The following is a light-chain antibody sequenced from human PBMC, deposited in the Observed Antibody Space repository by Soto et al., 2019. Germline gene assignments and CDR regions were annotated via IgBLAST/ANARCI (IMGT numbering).Light chain of an antibody. CDR3: AAWDDRLSGRL. J-gene: IGLJ3*02. Sequence: QSVLTQPPSASGTPGQRVTISCSGSSSNIGTNYAYWYQQLPGTAPKLLMYGDNQRPSGVPDRFSGSRSGTSASLAISDLRSEDEGDYYCAAWDDRLSGRLFGGGTKVTVL. CDR1: SSNIGTNY. V-gene: IGLV1-47*02. CDR2: GDN.